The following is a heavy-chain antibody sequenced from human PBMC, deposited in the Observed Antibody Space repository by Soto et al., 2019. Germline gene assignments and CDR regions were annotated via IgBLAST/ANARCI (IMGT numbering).Heavy chain of an antibody. Sequence: QITLKESGPTLVKPTQTLTLTCTFSGFSLSTSGVGVGWIRQPPGKALEWLALIYWDDDKRYSPSLKSRLTCTKDTSNNQRVLTMTNMDPVDTATYYCAHRPSSCSGGSCYSGFDYWGQGTLVTVSS. CDR1: GFSLSTSGVG. V-gene: IGHV2-5*02. D-gene: IGHD2-15*01. CDR2: IYWDDDK. J-gene: IGHJ4*02. CDR3: AHRPSSCSGGSCYSGFDY.